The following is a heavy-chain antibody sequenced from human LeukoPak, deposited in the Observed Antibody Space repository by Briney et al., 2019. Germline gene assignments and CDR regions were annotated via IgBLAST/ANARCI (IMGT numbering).Heavy chain of an antibody. J-gene: IGHJ4*02. CDR1: GGSISSGDYY. CDR3: ARVPITYGDEYYFDY. D-gene: IGHD4-17*01. V-gene: IGHV4-30-4*08. CDR2: NYYSGST. Sequence: SETLSLTCTVSGGSISSGDYYWSWIRQPPGEGLEWIGYNYYSGSTYYNPSLNSRVTISVDTSKNQFSLKLSSVTAADTAVYYCARVPITYGDEYYFDYWGQGTLVTVSS.